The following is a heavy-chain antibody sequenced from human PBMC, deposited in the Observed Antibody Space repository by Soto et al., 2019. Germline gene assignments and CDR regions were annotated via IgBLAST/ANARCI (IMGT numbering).Heavy chain of an antibody. V-gene: IGHV1-8*01. CDR2: MNPNSGNT. D-gene: IGHD2-2*01. Sequence: QVQLVQSGAEVKKPGASVKVSCKASGYTFTSYDINWVRQATGQGLEWMGWMNPNSGNTGYAQKFQGRVTMTRNTSISTAHMELSSLRSEDTAVYYCARVSRRDIVLVPAGGYYYGMDVWGQGTTVTVSS. J-gene: IGHJ6*02. CDR3: ARVSRRDIVLVPAGGYYYGMDV. CDR1: GYTFTSYD.